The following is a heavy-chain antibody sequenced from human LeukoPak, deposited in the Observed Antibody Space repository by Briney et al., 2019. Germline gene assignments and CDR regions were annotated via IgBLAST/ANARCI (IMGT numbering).Heavy chain of an antibody. Sequence: GGSLRLSCVASAFEFSSYWMSWVRQAPGKGLEWVASIKQDGSETYYVDSVKGRFTISRDNAKNSLYLQMNSLRAEDTAVYYCTRDLHPSYYLPDYWGQGTLVTVSS. CDR1: AFEFSSYW. D-gene: IGHD1-26*01. CDR2: IKQDGSET. V-gene: IGHV3-7*04. J-gene: IGHJ4*02. CDR3: TRDLHPSYYLPDY.